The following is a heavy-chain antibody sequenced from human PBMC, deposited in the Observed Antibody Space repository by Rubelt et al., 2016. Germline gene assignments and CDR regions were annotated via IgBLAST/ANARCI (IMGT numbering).Heavy chain of an antibody. CDR1: GFTFDDYA. CDR3: ARDSRAFGVVIIYYFES. V-gene: IGHV3-74*01. Sequence: ESGGGLVQPGGSLRLSCASSGFTFDDYAMHWVRQAPGKGLVWVSRINTDGRTTNYADSVKGRFTISRDNAKNTLYLQMNSLRDEDTAVYYCARDSRAFGVVIIYYFESWGQGTLVTVSS. D-gene: IGHD3-3*01. CDR2: INTDGRTT. J-gene: IGHJ4*02.